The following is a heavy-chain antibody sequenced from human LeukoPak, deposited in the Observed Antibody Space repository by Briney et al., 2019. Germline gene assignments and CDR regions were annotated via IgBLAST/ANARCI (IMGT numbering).Heavy chain of an antibody. Sequence: ASVKVSCKASGYTFTSYDINWVRQATGQELEWMGWMNPNSGNTGYAQKFQGRVTMTRNTSISTAYMELSSLRSEDTAVYYCARGGEQQLDDAFDIWGQGTMVTVSS. V-gene: IGHV1-8*01. CDR3: ARGGEQQLDDAFDI. CDR1: GYTFTSYD. CDR2: MNPNSGNT. J-gene: IGHJ3*02. D-gene: IGHD6-13*01.